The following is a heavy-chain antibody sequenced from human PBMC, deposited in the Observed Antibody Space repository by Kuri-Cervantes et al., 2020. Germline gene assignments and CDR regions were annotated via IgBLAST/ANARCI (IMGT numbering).Heavy chain of an antibody. V-gene: IGHV4-34*01. CDR1: GGSFSGYY. CDR3: ARHIVATIFGPRGSPKISGMDV. Sequence: SQTLSLTCAVYGGSFSGYYWSWIRQPPGKGLEWIGEINHSGSTNYNPSPKSRVTISVDTSKNQFSLKLSSVTAADTAVYYCARHIVATIFGPRGSPKISGMDVWGKGTTVTVSS. D-gene: IGHD5-12*01. CDR2: INHSGST. J-gene: IGHJ6*03.